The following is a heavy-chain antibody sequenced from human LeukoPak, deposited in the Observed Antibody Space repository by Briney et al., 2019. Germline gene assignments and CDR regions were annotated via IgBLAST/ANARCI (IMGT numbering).Heavy chain of an antibody. CDR1: GFTFSSYG. D-gene: IGHD4-11*01. CDR2: IRYDGSNK. J-gene: IGHJ4*02. Sequence: GGSLRLSCAASGFTFSSYGMHWVRQAPGKGLEWVAFIRYDGSNKYYADSVKGRFTISRDNSKNTLYLQMNSPRAEDTAVYYCAKDHRRSKGALQSDYWGQGTLVTVSS. V-gene: IGHV3-30*02. CDR3: AKDHRRSKGALQSDY.